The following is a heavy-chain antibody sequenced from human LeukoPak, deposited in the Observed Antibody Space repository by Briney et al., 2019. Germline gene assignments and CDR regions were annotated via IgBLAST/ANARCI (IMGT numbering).Heavy chain of an antibody. Sequence: SETLSLTCTVSGGSISSGDYYWSWIRQPPGKGPEWIGYIYYSGSTYYNPSLKSRVTKSVDTSKNQFSLKLSSVTAADTAVYYCARLSGSYYPDYWGQGTLVTVSS. D-gene: IGHD1-26*01. CDR1: GGSISSGDYY. J-gene: IGHJ4*02. CDR3: ARLSGSYYPDY. V-gene: IGHV4-30-4*08. CDR2: IYYSGST.